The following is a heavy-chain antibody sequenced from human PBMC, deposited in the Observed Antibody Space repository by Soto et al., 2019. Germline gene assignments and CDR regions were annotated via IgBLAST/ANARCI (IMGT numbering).Heavy chain of an antibody. CDR1: GYTFSDYF. Sequence: ASVKVSCKASGYTFSDYFIHWVRQAPGQGLEWMGMISPNSGATKFPHSSRAGVSMTRDTSITTVFVELSRLTSADTAVYYCARGGYSSSSIRFDPWGQGTLVTVSS. D-gene: IGHD6-6*01. CDR3: ARGGYSSSSIRFDP. J-gene: IGHJ5*02. CDR2: ISPNSGAT. V-gene: IGHV1-2*02.